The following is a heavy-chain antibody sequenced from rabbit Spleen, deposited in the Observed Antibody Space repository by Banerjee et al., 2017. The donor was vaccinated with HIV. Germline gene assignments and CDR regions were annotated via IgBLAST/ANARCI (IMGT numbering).Heavy chain of an antibody. Sequence: QQQLEESGGGLVKPGGTLTLTCTASGIDFSGSYYIWWVRQAPGKGLEWIGCIDIASGINTWYASWAKGRFTISKTSSTTVTLQMTSLTVADTATYFCARESYNGIHFTNLWGPGTLVTVS. V-gene: IGHV1S45*01. CDR3: ARESYNGIHFTNL. CDR1: GIDFSGSYY. CDR2: IDIASGINT. J-gene: IGHJ4*01. D-gene: IGHD4-2*01.